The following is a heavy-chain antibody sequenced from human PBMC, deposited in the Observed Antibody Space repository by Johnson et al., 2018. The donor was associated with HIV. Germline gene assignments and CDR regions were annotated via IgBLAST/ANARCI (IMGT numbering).Heavy chain of an antibody. Sequence: FGDYAMSWVRQAPGKGLEWVGFISSKAYGGTTEYAASVKGRFTISRDNSKNKLYLQMNSLRPEDTAVYSCARQTLRAFDIWGQGTMVTVSS. V-gene: IGHV3-49*04. CDR2: ISSKAYGGTT. CDR1: FGDYA. J-gene: IGHJ3*02. CDR3: ARQTLRAFDI.